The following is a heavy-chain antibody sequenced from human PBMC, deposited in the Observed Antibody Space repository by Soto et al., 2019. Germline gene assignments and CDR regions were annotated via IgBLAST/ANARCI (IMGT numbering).Heavy chain of an antibody. V-gene: IGHV3-7*03. J-gene: IGHJ4*02. CDR2: IKPDARET. CDR1: GFMFSSYW. CDR3: PPRDLTVYVIHGFGY. D-gene: IGHD1-20*01. Sequence: GGSLRLSCAAPGFMFSSYWMSWVRQVPGKGLEWVANIKPDARETYYLQSLEGRFTISRDNARNSVYLQMNSLRPEDTAVYYCPPRDLTVYVIHGFGYWGQGALVTVSS.